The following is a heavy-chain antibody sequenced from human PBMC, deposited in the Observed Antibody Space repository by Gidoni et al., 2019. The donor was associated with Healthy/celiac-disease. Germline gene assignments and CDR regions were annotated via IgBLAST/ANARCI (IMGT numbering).Heavy chain of an antibody. D-gene: IGHD3-10*01. CDR1: GFTFTSSA. Sequence: QMPLVQSGPEVQKHGTSVKVSCKASGFTFTSSAVQWVRQARRQRIEWIGWIVVGSGNTNYAQKFQERVTITRDMSTSTAYMELSSLRSEDTAVYYCAADLITMVRGEAFDIWGQGTMVTVSS. CDR2: IVVGSGNT. V-gene: IGHV1-58*01. CDR3: AADLITMVRGEAFDI. J-gene: IGHJ3*02.